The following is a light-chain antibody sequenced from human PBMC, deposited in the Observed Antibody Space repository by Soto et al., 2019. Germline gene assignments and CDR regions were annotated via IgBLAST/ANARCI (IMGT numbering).Light chain of an antibody. V-gene: IGLV2-14*01. CDR2: EVT. CDR3: SSYTSSRTGV. Sequence: QSALTQPASVSGSPGQSITISCAGTSSDLGGYISVSWYQHRPAKAPKLIIYEVTNRPSGVSSRFSGSKFGNTASLTISGLQAEDEADYYCSSYTSSRTGVFGGGTKLTVL. CDR1: SSDLGGYIS. J-gene: IGLJ3*02.